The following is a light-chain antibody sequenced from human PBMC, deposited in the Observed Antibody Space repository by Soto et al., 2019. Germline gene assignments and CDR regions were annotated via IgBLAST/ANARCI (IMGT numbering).Light chain of an antibody. CDR3: QKCNSAPFN. Sequence: DTQMTQSPSSLSASVGDRVTITCRASQGIYNYLAWYQQKPGKVPKILIYAAFSLVSGVPSRFSGSGSWTDFTLTISSLQPEDVATYYCQKCNSAPFNFGPGTKVDIK. CDR1: QGIYNY. V-gene: IGKV1-27*01. CDR2: AAF. J-gene: IGKJ3*01.